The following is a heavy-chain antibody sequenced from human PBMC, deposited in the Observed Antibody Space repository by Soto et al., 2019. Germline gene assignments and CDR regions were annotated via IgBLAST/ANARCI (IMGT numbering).Heavy chain of an antibody. D-gene: IGHD6-13*01. CDR2: ISSSSSYI. J-gene: IGHJ6*02. CDR1: GFTFNDYY. V-gene: IGHV3-21*01. Sequence: PGGSLRLSCAVSGFTFNDYYMNWVRQAPGKGLEWVSSISSSSSYIYYADSVKGRFTISRDNAKNSLYLQMNSLRAEDTAVYYCARDSPYSSSWYPESIYYYYGMDVWGQGTTVTVSS. CDR3: ARDSPYSSSWYPESIYYYYGMDV.